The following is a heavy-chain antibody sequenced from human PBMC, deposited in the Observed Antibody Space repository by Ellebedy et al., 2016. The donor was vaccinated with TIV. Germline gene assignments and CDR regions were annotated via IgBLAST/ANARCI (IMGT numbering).Heavy chain of an antibody. J-gene: IGHJ6*02. CDR2: ISPYNGNI. V-gene: IGHV1-18*01. D-gene: IGHD6-13*01. CDR3: ARDGSSAAGLKYGMDV. CDR1: GGIFRSNA. Sequence: ASVKVSCKASGGIFRSNAISWVRQAPGQGLEWMGWISPYNGNINHVQKFQGRVTMTTDTSTSTAYMELRSLRSDDTAVYYCARDGSSAAGLKYGMDVWGQGTTVTVSS.